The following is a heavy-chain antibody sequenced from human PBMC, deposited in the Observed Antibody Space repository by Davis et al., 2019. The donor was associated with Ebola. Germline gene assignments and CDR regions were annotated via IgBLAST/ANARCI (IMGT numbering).Heavy chain of an antibody. Sequence: PSDTLSLTCTVSGDSISRDYWSWIRQPPGKGLEWVGYIYFSERTSYNPSLMSRVTISADTSKNQFFLKLRSVTPPDTAVYYCARAVDTKFHYWGQGILVTVSS. CDR1: GDSISRDY. CDR2: IYFSERT. D-gene: IGHD5-18*01. V-gene: IGHV4-59*01. CDR3: ARAVDTKFHY. J-gene: IGHJ4*02.